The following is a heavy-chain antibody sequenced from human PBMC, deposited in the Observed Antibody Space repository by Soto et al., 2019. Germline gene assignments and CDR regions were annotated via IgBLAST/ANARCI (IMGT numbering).Heavy chain of an antibody. CDR2: ISYDGSNK. D-gene: IGHD7-27*01. J-gene: IGHJ4*02. Sequence: QVQLVESGGGVVQPGRSLRLSCAASGFTFSSYGMHWVRQAPGKGLEWVAVISYDGSNKYYADSVKGRFTISRDNSKNTLYLQMNSLRAEDTAVYYWAKSSSGDGDVDYWGQGTLVTVSS. CDR1: GFTFSSYG. CDR3: AKSSSGDGDVDY. V-gene: IGHV3-30*18.